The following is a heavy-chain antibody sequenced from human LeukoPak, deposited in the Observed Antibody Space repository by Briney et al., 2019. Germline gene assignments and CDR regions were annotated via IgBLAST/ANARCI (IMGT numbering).Heavy chain of an antibody. V-gene: IGHV1-2*02. Sequence: GASVKVSCNASGYSFTDKYMHWVRQAPGQGLEWMGWINPNSGGTNYAQKFQGRVTMTRDTSISTAYMELNRLRSDDTAVYYCARDRFRLPFDYWGQGTLVTVSS. CDR1: GYSFTDKY. D-gene: IGHD3-16*02. CDR3: ARDRFRLPFDY. CDR2: INPNSGGT. J-gene: IGHJ4*02.